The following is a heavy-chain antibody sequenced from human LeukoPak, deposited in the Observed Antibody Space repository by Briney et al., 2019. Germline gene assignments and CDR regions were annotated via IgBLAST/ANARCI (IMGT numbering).Heavy chain of an antibody. J-gene: IGHJ4*02. CDR1: GCTFSSYA. D-gene: IGHD1-26*01. CDR3: ARELIVGAVDY. Sequence: GASVKVSCKASGCTFSSYAISWVRQAPGQGLGWMGRIIPIFGTANYAQKFQGRVTITTDESTSTAYMELSSLRSEDTAVYYCARELIVGAVDYWGQGTLVTVSS. CDR2: IIPIFGTA. V-gene: IGHV1-69*05.